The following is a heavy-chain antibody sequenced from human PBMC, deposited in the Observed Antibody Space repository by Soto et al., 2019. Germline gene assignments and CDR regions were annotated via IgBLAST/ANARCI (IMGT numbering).Heavy chain of an antibody. J-gene: IGHJ4*02. CDR1: GDSIIIDDYY. Sequence: SEPLSLTCTVSGDSIIIDDYYWTWIRQPPGTCLEWMGYISFTGITYYNPSLKSRLTISVDTSENQFSLRLTSVTAADTAVYYCARGPRKFTGYDYPRFDFWGRGVLVTVSS. CDR2: ISFTGIT. D-gene: IGHD5-12*01. V-gene: IGHV4-30-4*01. CDR3: ARGPRKFTGYDYPRFDF.